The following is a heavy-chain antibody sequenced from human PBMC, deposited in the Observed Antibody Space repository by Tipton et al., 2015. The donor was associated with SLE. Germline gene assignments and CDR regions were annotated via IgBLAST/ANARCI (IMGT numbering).Heavy chain of an antibody. D-gene: IGHD2-15*01. CDR2: THYTGRT. CDR1: GGSISRGGYL. J-gene: IGHJ5*02. CDR3: ARDRVVVATGGWFDP. V-gene: IGHV4-31*03. Sequence: TLSLTCTVSGGSISRGGYLWTWIRQRPGNGLEWIGNTHYTGRTSYNPSLERRVIISVDTSKDQFFLRLNSVTAADTAVYYCARDRVVVATGGWFDPWGQRTPFTASS.